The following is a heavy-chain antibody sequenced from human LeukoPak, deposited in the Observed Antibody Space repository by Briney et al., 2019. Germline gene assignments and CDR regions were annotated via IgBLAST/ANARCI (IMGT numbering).Heavy chain of an antibody. CDR2: ISSSGSTI. CDR3: AKGQGSDYLPTFDS. V-gene: IGHV3-48*03. Sequence: PGGSLRLSCAASGFTFSSYEMNWVRQAPGKGLEWVSYISSSGSTIYYADSVKGRFTISRDNAMNSLYLQMNSLRAEDTGVYYCAKGQGSDYLPTFDSWGQGTLVNVPS. D-gene: IGHD4-11*01. CDR1: GFTFSSYE. J-gene: IGHJ4*02.